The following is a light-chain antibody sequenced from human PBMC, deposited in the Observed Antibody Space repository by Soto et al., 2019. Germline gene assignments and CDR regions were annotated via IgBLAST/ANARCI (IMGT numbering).Light chain of an antibody. Sequence: QSVLTQPPSASGTPGQRVTIYCSGSSSNIGSNAVNWYQQLPGRAPQLLIHTSNQRPSGVPDRFSGSKSGTSASLAISGLQSEDEADYYCAAWDDSLKGWVFGGGTKLTVL. CDR3: AAWDDSLKGWV. J-gene: IGLJ3*02. V-gene: IGLV1-44*01. CDR1: SSNIGSNA. CDR2: TSN.